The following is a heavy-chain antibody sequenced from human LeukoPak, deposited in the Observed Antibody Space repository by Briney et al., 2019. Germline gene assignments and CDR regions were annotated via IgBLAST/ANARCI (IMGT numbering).Heavy chain of an antibody. CDR2: ISSSSSYI. CDR1: GFTFSSYS. V-gene: IGHV3-21*01. Sequence: PGGSLRLSCAASGFTFSSYSMNWVRQAPGKGLEWVSSISSSSSYIYYADSVKGRFTISRDNAKNSLYLQMNSLRAEDTAVYYCARVLGNRNYFDYWGQGTLVTVSS. CDR3: ARVLGNRNYFDY. D-gene: IGHD4-23*01. J-gene: IGHJ4*02.